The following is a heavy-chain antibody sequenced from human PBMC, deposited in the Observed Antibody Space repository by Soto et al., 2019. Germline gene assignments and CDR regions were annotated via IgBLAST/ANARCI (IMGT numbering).Heavy chain of an antibody. D-gene: IGHD3-16*01. CDR2: ISFAGGDK. J-gene: IGHJ4*02. CDR1: GFTFSPYA. V-gene: IGHV3-30-3*01. Sequence: QVQLVESGGGVVQPGRSLRLSCAASGFTFSPYAMHWVRQAPGKGLEWVAGISFAGGDKVYTDSVKGRFTISRDNSKNTLQLQVNSLKPEDTAVYYCARDWGSSGWFRGSDYWGQGTLVTVSS. CDR3: ARDWGSSGWFRGSDY.